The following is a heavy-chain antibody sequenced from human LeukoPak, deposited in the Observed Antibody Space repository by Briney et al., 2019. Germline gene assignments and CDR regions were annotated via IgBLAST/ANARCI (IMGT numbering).Heavy chain of an antibody. V-gene: IGHV4-59*01. D-gene: IGHD3-10*01. J-gene: IGHJ4*02. Sequence: SETLSLTCTVSGGSISSYDWSWIRQPPGKGLEWIGDIYYSGSTNYNPSLKSRVTISVDTSKNQFSLKLSSVTAADTAVYYCARTRSYYGSGYYFDYWGQGTLVTVSS. CDR2: IYYSGST. CDR1: GGSISSYD. CDR3: ARTRSYYGSGYYFDY.